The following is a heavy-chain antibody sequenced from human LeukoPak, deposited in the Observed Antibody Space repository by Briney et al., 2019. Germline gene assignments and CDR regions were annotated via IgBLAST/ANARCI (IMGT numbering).Heavy chain of an antibody. CDR3: ARDHCSPGTCLGGH. J-gene: IGHJ4*02. D-gene: IGHD2-15*01. CDR2: IIPSLDVA. V-gene: IGHV1-69*04. Sequence: ASVKVSCKASGATFIPYTFSWVRQAPGQGLERIGRIIPSLDVANYAHKFQGRVTLSVDRDTATTYMEVTSLRSEDTAIYYCARDHCSPGTCLGGHWGQGTLVTVSS. CDR1: GATFIPYT.